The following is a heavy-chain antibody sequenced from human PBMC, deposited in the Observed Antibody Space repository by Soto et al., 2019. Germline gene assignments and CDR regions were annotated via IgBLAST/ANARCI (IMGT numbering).Heavy chain of an antibody. V-gene: IGHV4-59*08. CDR3: ARRYGVYFDY. CDR1: GGSISSYY. CDR2: IYYSGST. Sequence: QVQLQESGPGLVKPSETLSLTCTVSGGSISSYYWSWIRQPPGKGLEWIGYIYYSGSTNYNPSLKRRVPISVDTSKNPFSLKLSSVTAADTAVYYCARRYGVYFDYWGQGTLVTVSS. D-gene: IGHD4-17*01. J-gene: IGHJ4*02.